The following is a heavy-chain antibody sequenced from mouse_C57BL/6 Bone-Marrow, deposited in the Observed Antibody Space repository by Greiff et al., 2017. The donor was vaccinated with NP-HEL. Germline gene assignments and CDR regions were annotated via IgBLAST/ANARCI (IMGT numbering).Heavy chain of an antibody. V-gene: IGHV1-82*01. J-gene: IGHJ1*03. Sequence: QVQLQQSGPELVKPGASVKISCKASGYAFSSSWMNWVKQRPGQGLEWIGRIYPGDGDTNYNGKFKGKATLTADKSSSTAYMQLSSLTSEDSAVYFCARKDYGGSYGPWYFDVWGTGTTVTVSS. CDR2: IYPGDGDT. D-gene: IGHD1-1*01. CDR3: ARKDYGGSYGPWYFDV. CDR1: GYAFSSSW.